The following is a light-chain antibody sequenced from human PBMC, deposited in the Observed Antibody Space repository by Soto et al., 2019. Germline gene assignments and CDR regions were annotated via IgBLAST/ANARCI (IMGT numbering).Light chain of an antibody. CDR3: QQYGSSPQLI. J-gene: IGKJ4*01. Sequence: EIVLTQSPGTLSLSPGERATLSCRASQSVSSSYLAWYQQKPGQAPRLLIYGASSRATGIPDRFSRSGSGTDVTLTISRLEREDFAVYYCQQYGSSPQLIFGGGTKVQIK. CDR1: QSVSSSY. CDR2: GAS. V-gene: IGKV3-20*01.